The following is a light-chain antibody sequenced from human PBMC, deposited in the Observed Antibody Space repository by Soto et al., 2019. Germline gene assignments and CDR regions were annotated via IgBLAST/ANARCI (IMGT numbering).Light chain of an antibody. J-gene: IGKJ4*01. CDR1: QDIKYY. CDR2: DAS. V-gene: IGKV1-33*01. CDR3: QQFYTYPLT. Sequence: DIQMTQSPSSLSASVGDRVTITCQASQDIKYYLNWYQHRPGKAPELLIYDASNLEAGVPSRFSGSGSGTDFTLTISCLQSEDFATYYCQQFYTYPLTFGGVTKVDI.